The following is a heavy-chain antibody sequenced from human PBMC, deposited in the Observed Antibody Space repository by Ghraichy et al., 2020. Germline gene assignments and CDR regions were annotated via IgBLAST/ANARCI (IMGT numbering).Heavy chain of an antibody. CDR3: ARASDIVVVISATRRGPFDY. V-gene: IGHV7-4-1*02. Sequence: ASVKVSCKASGYTFTSYAINWVRQAPGQGLEWMGWINTNTGNPTYAQGLAGRVVFSLDTSVSTAYLQISSLKPEDTAVYYCARASDIVVVISATRRGPFDYWGQGTLVTVSS. CDR1: GYTFTSYA. D-gene: IGHD2-15*01. CDR2: INTNTGNP. J-gene: IGHJ4*02.